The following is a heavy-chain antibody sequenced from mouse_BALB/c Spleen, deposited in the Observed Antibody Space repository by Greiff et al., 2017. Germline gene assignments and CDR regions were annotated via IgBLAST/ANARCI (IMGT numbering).Heavy chain of an antibody. V-gene: IGHV5-9-4*01. J-gene: IGHJ2*01. CDR2: ISSGGSYT. CDR1: GFTFSSYA. Sequence: EVKLMESGGGLVKPGGSLKLSCAASGFTFSSYAMSWVRQSPEKRLEWVAEISSGGSYTYYPDTVTGRFTISRDNAKNTLYLEMSSLRSEDTAMYYCARGEVRPGFDYWGQGTTLTVSS. D-gene: IGHD2-14*01. CDR3: ARGEVRPGFDY.